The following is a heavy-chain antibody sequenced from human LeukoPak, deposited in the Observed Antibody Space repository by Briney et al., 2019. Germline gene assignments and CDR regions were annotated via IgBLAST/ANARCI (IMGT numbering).Heavy chain of an antibody. CDR1: GGSIRSFY. CDR3: ARGGEWSSSPLDH. CDR2: IYTSGTT. J-gene: IGHJ4*02. V-gene: IGHV4-4*07. Sequence: SETLSLTCTVSGGSIRSFYWSWVRQPAGKGLEWIGCIYTSGTTSYNPSVKSRVTMSVDTSKNQFSLNLGSLTAADTAVYYCARGGEWSSSPLDHWGQGALVTVSS. D-gene: IGHD6-6*01.